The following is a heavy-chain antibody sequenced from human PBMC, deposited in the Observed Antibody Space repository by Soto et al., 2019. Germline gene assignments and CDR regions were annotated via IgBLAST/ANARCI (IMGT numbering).Heavy chain of an antibody. D-gene: IGHD2-2*01. Sequence: GASVKVSCKASGYSFTIHGFSWVRQAPGQGLEWMAWVSGYNGITDIAQRFEGRVTLTIEPTTNTAHMELTSLRSDDTAVYFCARDSSTSSIWFDPWGQGTRVTVSS. J-gene: IGHJ5*02. CDR2: VSGYNGIT. CDR3: ARDSSTSSIWFDP. CDR1: GYSFTIHG. V-gene: IGHV1-18*04.